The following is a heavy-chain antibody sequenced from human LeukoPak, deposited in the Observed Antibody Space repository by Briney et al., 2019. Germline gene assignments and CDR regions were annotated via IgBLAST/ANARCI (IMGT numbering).Heavy chain of an antibody. Sequence: GGSLRLSCAASGFTFSSYGMSWVRQAPGKGLEWVSSISGGSGYIYYADSVKGRFTVSRDNAKSSLYLQMNSLSAEDTAVYYCARGYGSDSFDYWGQGTLVTVSS. V-gene: IGHV3-21*01. CDR1: GFTFSSYG. CDR2: ISGGSGYI. D-gene: IGHD3-10*01. CDR3: ARGYGSDSFDY. J-gene: IGHJ4*02.